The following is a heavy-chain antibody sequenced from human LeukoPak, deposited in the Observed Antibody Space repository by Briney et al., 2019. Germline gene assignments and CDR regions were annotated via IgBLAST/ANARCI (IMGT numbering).Heavy chain of an antibody. Sequence: GGSLRLSCAASGFTFSSYAMHWVRQAPGKGLEWVAVISYDGSNKYYADSVKGRFTISRDNSKNTLYLQMNSLRAEDTAVYYCARESRITIFGVVHYYYYGMDVWGQGTAVTVSS. V-gene: IGHV3-30-3*01. D-gene: IGHD3-3*01. CDR3: ARESRITIFGVVHYYYYGMDV. J-gene: IGHJ6*02. CDR1: GFTFSSYA. CDR2: ISYDGSNK.